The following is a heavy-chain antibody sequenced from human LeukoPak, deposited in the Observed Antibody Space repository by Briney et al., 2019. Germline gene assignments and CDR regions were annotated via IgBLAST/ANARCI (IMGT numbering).Heavy chain of an antibody. CDR3: AKVRADGIYIGPKFDY. CDR1: GFTFSSYA. Sequence: GGSLRLSCAASGFTFSSYAMSWVRQAPGKGLEWVPGIRGSGDNTYYADSVKGRFTISRDNSNNTLHLQMDSLRAEDTAVYYCAKVRADGIYIGPKFDYWGQGILVTVSS. D-gene: IGHD6-13*01. V-gene: IGHV3-23*01. CDR2: IRGSGDNT. J-gene: IGHJ4*02.